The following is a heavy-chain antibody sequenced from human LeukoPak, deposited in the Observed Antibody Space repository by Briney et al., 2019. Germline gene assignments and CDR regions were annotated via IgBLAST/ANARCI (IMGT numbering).Heavy chain of an antibody. D-gene: IGHD1-26*01. CDR1: GYTFTSYG. CDR2: INPSGGST. V-gene: IGHV1-46*01. Sequence: ASVKVSCKTSGYTFTSYGISWVRQAPGQGLEWMGIINPSGGSTSYAQKFQGRVTMTRDTSTSTVYMELSSLRSEDTAVYYCARERRSGSYPGMDVWGQGTTVTVSS. CDR3: ARERRSGSYPGMDV. J-gene: IGHJ6*02.